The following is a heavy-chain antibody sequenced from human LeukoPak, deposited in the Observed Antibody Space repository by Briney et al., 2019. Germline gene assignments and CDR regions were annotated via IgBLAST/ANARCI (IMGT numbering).Heavy chain of an antibody. CDR2: ISYSGST. CDR1: GGSISSYY. Sequence: PSETLSLTCTVSGGSISSYYWSWVRQPPGKGLEWIGYISYSGSTSNNPSLKSRVTISVDMSKNQFSLKMTSVTAADTAVYYCARGPKYGDVWGQGTVVTVSS. V-gene: IGHV4-59*01. CDR3: ARGPKYGDV. J-gene: IGHJ3*01. D-gene: IGHD2-8*01.